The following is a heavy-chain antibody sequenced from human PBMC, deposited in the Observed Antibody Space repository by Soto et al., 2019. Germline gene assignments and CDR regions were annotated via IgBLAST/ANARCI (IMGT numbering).Heavy chain of an antibody. CDR1: GGSIISGY. CDR3: AGLRGYAGSPIDY. CDR2: ISYSGNT. Sequence: SETLSLTYTVSGGSIISGYWSWIRQPPGKGLEWIGYISYSGNTNYNPSLKSRVTMSVDTPKNQFSLRLSSVTTADTAVYYCAGLRGYAGSPIDYWGQGTLVTVSS. J-gene: IGHJ4*02. V-gene: IGHV4-59*01. D-gene: IGHD2-15*01.